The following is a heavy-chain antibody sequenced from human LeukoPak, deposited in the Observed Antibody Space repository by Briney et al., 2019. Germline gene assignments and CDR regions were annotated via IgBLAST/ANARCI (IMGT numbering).Heavy chain of an antibody. V-gene: IGHV1-69*13. Sequence: GASVKVSCKASGGTFSSYAISWVRQAPGQGLEWMGGIIPIFGTANYAQKFQGRVTITADESTSTAYMELSSLRSEDTAVYYCASPVQTYYDILTGYPLSTYYGMDVWGQGTTVTVSS. CDR2: IIPIFGTA. J-gene: IGHJ6*02. CDR3: ASPVQTYYDILTGYPLSTYYGMDV. CDR1: GGTFSSYA. D-gene: IGHD3-9*01.